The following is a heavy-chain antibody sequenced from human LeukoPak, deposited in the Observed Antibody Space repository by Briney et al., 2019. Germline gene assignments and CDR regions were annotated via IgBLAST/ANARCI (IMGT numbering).Heavy chain of an antibody. CDR2: IYTGGST. CDR1: GVSLSGDY. CDR3: ARDRWNKIGDDTSGYYYDY. Sequence: SETLSLTCRVSGVSLSGDYWSWIRQPAGKGVEWGGRIYTGGSTKYNTSLKRRVTISADKPKNQFSLKLSSVTAADTAVYYCARDRWNKIGDDTSGYYYDYWGQGTLVTVSS. J-gene: IGHJ4*02. D-gene: IGHD3-22*01. V-gene: IGHV4-4*07.